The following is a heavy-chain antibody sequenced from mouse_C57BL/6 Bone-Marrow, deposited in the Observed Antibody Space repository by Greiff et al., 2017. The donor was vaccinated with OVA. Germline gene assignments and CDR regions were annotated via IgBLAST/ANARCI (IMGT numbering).Heavy chain of an antibody. CDR1: GFTFSSYG. D-gene: IGHD1-1*01. CDR3: ARHGDYGSFFDY. Sequence: EVQRVESGGDLVKPGGSLKLSCAASGFTFSSYGMSWVRQTPDKRLEWVATISSGGSYTYYPDSVKGRFTISRDNAKNTLYLQMSSLKSEDTARYYCARHGDYGSFFDYWGQGTTLTVSS. J-gene: IGHJ2*01. CDR2: ISSGGSYT. V-gene: IGHV5-6*01.